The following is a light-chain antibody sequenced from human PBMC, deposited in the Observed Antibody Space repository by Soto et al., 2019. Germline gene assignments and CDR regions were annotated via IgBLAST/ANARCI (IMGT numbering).Light chain of an antibody. CDR3: QQYNAN. J-gene: IGKJ4*01. CDR2: DAS. V-gene: IGKV1-5*01. Sequence: DIQMTRSPSTLSASVGDRVTITCRASQSIRSWLAWYQQKPGKAPNLLIYDASNLASGVPSRFSGSGSGTEFTLTISSLQPDDFATYYCQQYNANFGGGTKVEIK. CDR1: QSIRSW.